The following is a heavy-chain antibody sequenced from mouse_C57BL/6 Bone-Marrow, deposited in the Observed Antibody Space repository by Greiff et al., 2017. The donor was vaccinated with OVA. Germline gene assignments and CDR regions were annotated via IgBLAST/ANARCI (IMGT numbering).Heavy chain of an antibody. D-gene: IGHD1-1*01. V-gene: IGHV1-82*01. CDR2: IYPGDGDT. CDR1: GYAFSSSW. CDR3: ARSGGHYGDFDY. J-gene: IGHJ2*01. Sequence: QVQLQQSGPELVKPGASVKISCKASGYAFSSSWMNWVKQRPGKGLEWIGRIYPGDGDTNYNGKFKGKATLTADKSSSTAYMQLSSLTSEDSAVYFCARSGGHYGDFDYWGQGTTLTVSS.